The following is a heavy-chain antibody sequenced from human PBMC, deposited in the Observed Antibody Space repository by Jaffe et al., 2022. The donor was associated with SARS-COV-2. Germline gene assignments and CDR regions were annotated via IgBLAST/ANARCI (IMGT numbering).Heavy chain of an antibody. CDR1: GFTFSSSA. D-gene: IGHD1-26*01. CDR3: VKDGEWEPLGEHAFHI. Sequence: EVQLLESGGGLIQPGGSLRLSCAASGFTFSSSAMSWVRQAPGKGLEWVSAISSSSSGTYYADSVRGRFTISRDNSRNTLYLQMNSLRAGDTAIYYCVKDGEWEPLGEHAFHIWGQGTMVTVSS. CDR2: ISSSSSGT. V-gene: IGHV3-23*01. J-gene: IGHJ3*02.